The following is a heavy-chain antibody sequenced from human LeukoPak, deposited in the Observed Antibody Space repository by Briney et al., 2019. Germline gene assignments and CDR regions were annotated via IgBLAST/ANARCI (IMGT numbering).Heavy chain of an antibody. CDR2: INPNSGGT. CDR1: GYTFTGYY. D-gene: IGHD2-2*02. Sequence: ASVKVSCKASGYTFTGYYMHWVRQAPGQGLEWMGWINPNSGGTNYAQKFQGRVTMTRDTSISTAYMELSRLRSDDTAVYYCARDLGVVPAAIVGWFDPWGQGTLATVSS. J-gene: IGHJ5*02. V-gene: IGHV1-2*02. CDR3: ARDLGVVPAAIVGWFDP.